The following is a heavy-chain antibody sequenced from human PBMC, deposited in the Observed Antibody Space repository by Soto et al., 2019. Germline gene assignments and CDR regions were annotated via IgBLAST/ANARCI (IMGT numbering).Heavy chain of an antibody. Sequence: ASVMVSCKASGYTFTSYGISWVRHAPGQGLEWMGWISAYNGNTNYAQKLQGRVTMTTDTSTSTAYMELRSLRSDDTAVYYCARGGAYYDFWSGYSPYAYWGQGTLVTVSS. CDR2: ISAYNGNT. J-gene: IGHJ4*02. CDR1: GYTFTSYG. D-gene: IGHD3-3*01. CDR3: ARGGAYYDFWSGYSPYAY. V-gene: IGHV1-18*01.